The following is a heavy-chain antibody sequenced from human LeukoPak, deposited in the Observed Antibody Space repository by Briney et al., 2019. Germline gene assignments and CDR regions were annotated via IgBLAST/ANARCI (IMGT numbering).Heavy chain of an antibody. CDR2: TYYRSKWYN. CDR3: ARKYSSTWYDALDI. D-gene: IGHD6-13*01. CDR1: GDTVSSNGAA. J-gene: IGHJ3*02. V-gene: IGHV6-1*01. Sequence: SQTLSLTCAISGDTVSSNGAAWNWIRQSPSRGLEWLGRTYYRSKWYNDYAISVKSRITINPDTSKNQFSLQLNSVTPEDTAVYYCARKYSSTWYDALDIWGQGTMVTVSS.